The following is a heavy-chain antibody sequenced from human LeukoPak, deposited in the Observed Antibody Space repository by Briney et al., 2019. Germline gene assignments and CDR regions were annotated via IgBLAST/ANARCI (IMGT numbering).Heavy chain of an antibody. J-gene: IGHJ3*02. CDR3: ARGLAPHDAFDI. Sequence: ASVKVSCKASGYTFTSYGISWVRQAPGQGLEWMGIINPSGGSTSYAQKFQGRVTMTRDTSTSTVYMELSSLRSEDTAVYYCARGLAPHDAFDIWGQGTMVTVSS. V-gene: IGHV1-46*01. D-gene: IGHD5-12*01. CDR1: GYTFTSYG. CDR2: INPSGGST.